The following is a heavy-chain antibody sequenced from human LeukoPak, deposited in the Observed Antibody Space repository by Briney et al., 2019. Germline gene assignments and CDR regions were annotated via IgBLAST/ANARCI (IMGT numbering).Heavy chain of an antibody. Sequence: LSLTCTVSGGSISSSSYYWGWIRQAPGKGLEWVSYISSSGSTIYYADSVRGRFTISRDNAKNSLYLQMNSLRAEDTAVYYCARLRLAGFGLDAFDIWGQGTMVTVSS. D-gene: IGHD6-13*01. J-gene: IGHJ3*02. CDR3: ARLRLAGFGLDAFDI. V-gene: IGHV3-11*04. CDR2: ISSSGSTI. CDR1: GGSISSSSYY.